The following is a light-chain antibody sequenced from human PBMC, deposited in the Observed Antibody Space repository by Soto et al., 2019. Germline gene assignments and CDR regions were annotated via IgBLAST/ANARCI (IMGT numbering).Light chain of an antibody. CDR2: AAS. J-gene: IGKJ1*01. CDR1: RDIDMY. Sequence: DIQMTQSPSSLSASVGDGVTITCRASRDIDMYLHWYQQKPGTSPKLLIYAASNLPGGVPSRFSGSGSGTDFTLTISSLQLEDFATYYCQQSYSSPPTFGQGTKLDVK. V-gene: IGKV1-39*01. CDR3: QQSYSSPPT.